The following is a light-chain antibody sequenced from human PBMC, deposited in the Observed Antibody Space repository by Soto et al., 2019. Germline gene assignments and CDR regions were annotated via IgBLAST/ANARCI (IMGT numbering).Light chain of an antibody. J-gene: IGLJ1*01. CDR1: SRDIGGYNY. CDR3: SSYAGRNNFGI. V-gene: IGLV2-8*01. CDR2: EVT. Sequence: QSALTQLPSASGSRGQSVTISCTGTSRDIGGYNYVSWYQQHPGKAPKLLIYEVTKRPSGVPDRFSGSKSGNTASLTVSGLQAEDEADYYCSSYAGRNNFGIFGTGTKLTVL.